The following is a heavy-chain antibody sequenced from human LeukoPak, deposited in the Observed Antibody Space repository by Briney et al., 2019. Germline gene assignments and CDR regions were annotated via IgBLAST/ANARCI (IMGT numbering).Heavy chain of an antibody. CDR1: GFTFSTYD. CDR3: AKEVTYGSGPPGFSGMDV. Sequence: GGSLRLSCAASGFTFSTYDMTWVRQAPGKGLEWVSGISGRGSSTYYAESVKGRFTISRENSKETLFLQMNSLRAEDTAVYYCAKEVTYGSGPPGFSGMDVWGQGTTVTVS. V-gene: IGHV3-23*01. J-gene: IGHJ6*02. CDR2: ISGRGSST. D-gene: IGHD3-10*01.